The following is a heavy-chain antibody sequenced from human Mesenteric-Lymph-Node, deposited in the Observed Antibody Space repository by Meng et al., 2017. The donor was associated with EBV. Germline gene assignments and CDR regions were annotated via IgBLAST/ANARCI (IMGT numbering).Heavy chain of an antibody. CDR2: IYHSGST. Sequence: HESRPGLLMPSGISSHSCTVSGDTIIGPTWWSWVRQPPGKGLEWIGEIYHSGSTNHNPSLKSRVTISVDKSKNQFSLRLNSVTAADTAVYYCATTPYSILGWFDPWGQGTLVTVSS. CDR3: ATTPYSILGWFDP. CDR1: GDTIIGPTW. V-gene: IGHV4-4*02. J-gene: IGHJ5*02. D-gene: IGHD2-15*01.